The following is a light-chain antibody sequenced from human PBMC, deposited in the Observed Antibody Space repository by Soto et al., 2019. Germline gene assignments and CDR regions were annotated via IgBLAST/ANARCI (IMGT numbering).Light chain of an antibody. J-gene: IGKJ5*01. CDR3: QQYGSSLVT. Sequence: EIVITQTPPTLSVSPGEGATLSCRVSQGIGNTLAWSEQVNGQTPRLLVYGASSRAPGIHDRFSGGGSGKDFALPISRLEREDFAVYYCQQYGSSLVTFGQGALPEI. CDR2: GAS. CDR1: QGIGNT. V-gene: IGKV3-20*01.